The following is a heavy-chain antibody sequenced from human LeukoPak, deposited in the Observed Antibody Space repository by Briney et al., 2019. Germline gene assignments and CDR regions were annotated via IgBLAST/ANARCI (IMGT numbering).Heavy chain of an antibody. J-gene: IGHJ4*02. Sequence: PGGSLRLSCAASGFTFSDYYMSWIRQAPGKGLVWVSRINSDGSSTSYADSVKGRFTISRDNAKNTLYLQMNSLRAKDTAVYYCARSPFNDYWGQGTLVTVSS. CDR2: INSDGSST. D-gene: IGHD3-16*01. CDR1: GFTFSDYY. CDR3: ARSPFNDY. V-gene: IGHV3-74*01.